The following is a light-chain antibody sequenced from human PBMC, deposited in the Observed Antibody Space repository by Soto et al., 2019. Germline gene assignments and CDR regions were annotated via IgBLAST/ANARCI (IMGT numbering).Light chain of an antibody. CDR3: QQRSNWLPEIP. V-gene: IGKV3-15*01. Sequence: EIRITQFPAPVSASPGEGVTLSCRAAQDVTTNFAWYQVKRGQPPRLLIHDISTRATGVPARFRGSGSGTECTLSISGLQSEDFAVYYCQQRSNWLPEIPFGQRTRLEIK. J-gene: IGKJ5*01. CDR2: DIS. CDR1: QDVTTN.